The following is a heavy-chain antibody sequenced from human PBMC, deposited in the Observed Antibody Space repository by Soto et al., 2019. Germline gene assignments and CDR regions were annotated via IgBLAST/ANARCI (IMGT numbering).Heavy chain of an antibody. CDR3: VRQPGGVATPGGDY. Sequence: QVQLVQSGAEVKKPGASVKVSCEASGYNFDAFDIHWVRQAAGQGLEWMGWMNPRTGDTAFAQEFQDRVTMTSDTSRNTAYMEVSGLRSEDTAVYFCVRQPGGVATPGGDYWGQGTLVTVSS. J-gene: IGHJ4*02. CDR2: MNPRTGDT. CDR1: GYNFDAFD. V-gene: IGHV1-8*02. D-gene: IGHD3-10*01.